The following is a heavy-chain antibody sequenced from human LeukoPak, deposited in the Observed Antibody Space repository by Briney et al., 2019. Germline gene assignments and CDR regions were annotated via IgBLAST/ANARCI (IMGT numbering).Heavy chain of an antibody. D-gene: IGHD3-16*01. Sequence: ASVKVSCKASGYTFTSYYMHWVRQAPGQGLEWMGLINPTGGSTGYAQKFQGRVTMTTDTSTSTAYMELRSLRSDDTAVYYCARALYGDYVGYWGQGTLVTVSS. J-gene: IGHJ4*02. V-gene: IGHV1-46*01. CDR1: GYTFTSYY. CDR2: INPTGGST. CDR3: ARALYGDYVGY.